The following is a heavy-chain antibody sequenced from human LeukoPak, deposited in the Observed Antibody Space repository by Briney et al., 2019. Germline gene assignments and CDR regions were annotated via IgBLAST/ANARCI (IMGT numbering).Heavy chain of an antibody. Sequence: GRSLRLSCAASGFTFSSYAMHWVRQAPGKGLEWVAVVSYDGSNKYYADSVKGRFTISRDNSKNTLYLQMNSLRAEDTAVYYCARGPRSFDYWGQGTLVTVSS. J-gene: IGHJ4*02. CDR3: ARGPRSFDY. V-gene: IGHV3-30-3*01. CDR1: GFTFSSYA. CDR2: VSYDGSNK.